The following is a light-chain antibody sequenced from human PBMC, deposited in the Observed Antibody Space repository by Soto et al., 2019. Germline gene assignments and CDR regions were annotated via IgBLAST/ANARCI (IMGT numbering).Light chain of an antibody. CDR3: QQYYSPPPT. V-gene: IGKV4-1*01. CDR1: QSLFFRSSNKNY. Sequence: DIVMTHSPDSLAVSLGERATINCKSSQSLFFRSSNKNYLAWYQQKPGQPPKLLFYWASTRDSGVPDRFDGSGSGTDFTLTISSLQAEDVAVYYCQQYYSPPPTFGGGTKVDIK. J-gene: IGKJ4*01. CDR2: WAS.